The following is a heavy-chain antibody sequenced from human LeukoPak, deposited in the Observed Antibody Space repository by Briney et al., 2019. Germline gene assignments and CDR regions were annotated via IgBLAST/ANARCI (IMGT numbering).Heavy chain of an antibody. CDR3: ARGRGSGSSWAFDY. J-gene: IGHJ4*02. CDR2: IHYSEST. V-gene: IGHV4-59*01. CDR1: GDSISSYS. D-gene: IGHD1-26*01. Sequence: SETLSLTCSVSGDSISSYSWSWIRQPPGKGLEWIGYIHYSESTTYNPSLKNRVTISADPSKHQLSLSLSSVTAADTAVYYCARGRGSGSSWAFDYRGQGTLVTVSS.